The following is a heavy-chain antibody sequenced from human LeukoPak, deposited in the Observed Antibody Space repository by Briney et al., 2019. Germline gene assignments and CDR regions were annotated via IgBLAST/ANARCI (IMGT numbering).Heavy chain of an antibody. CDR1: GYTFTGYY. D-gene: IGHD3-10*01. V-gene: IGHV1-2*02. J-gene: IGHJ4*02. Sequence: GASVKVSCKASGYTFTGYYMHWVRQAPGQGLEWMGWINPNSGGTNHAQKFQGRVTMTRDTSISTAYMELSRLRSDDTAVYYCARDPDYYGSGSYYYFDYWGQGTLVTVSS. CDR2: INPNSGGT. CDR3: ARDPDYYGSGSYYYFDY.